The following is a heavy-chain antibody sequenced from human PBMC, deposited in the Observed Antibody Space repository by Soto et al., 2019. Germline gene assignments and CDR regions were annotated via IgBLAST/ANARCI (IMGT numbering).Heavy chain of an antibody. CDR2: ISAYNGNT. V-gene: IGHV1-18*01. CDR3: ARDLAVGLVDY. D-gene: IGHD6-19*01. CDR1: GYTFTSYG. J-gene: IGHJ4*02. Sequence: QVQLVQSGAEVKKPGASVKVSCKASGYTFTSYGISWVRQAPGQGLEWLGWISAYNGNTKSAQKLHGRVIMTTDTYTSTAYMELRSLRSDDTAVYYCARDLAVGLVDYLGQGTLVTVSS.